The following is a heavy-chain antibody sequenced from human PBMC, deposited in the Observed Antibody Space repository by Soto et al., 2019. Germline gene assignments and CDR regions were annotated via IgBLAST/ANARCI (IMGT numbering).Heavy chain of an antibody. Sequence: QVQLVESGGGVVQPGRSLRLSCAASGFTFSSYGMPWVRQAPGKGLEWVAVVSYDGNNEYYADSVKDRFTISRDNSKNTLYLQMNSLRAEDTAMYYCAKSITTPAVSSYSRDSIGRGALIDYWGQGTLVIVSS. CDR1: GFTFSSYG. CDR2: VSYDGNNE. CDR3: AKSITTPAVSSYSRDSIGRGALIDY. J-gene: IGHJ4*02. V-gene: IGHV3-30*18. D-gene: IGHD3-3*01.